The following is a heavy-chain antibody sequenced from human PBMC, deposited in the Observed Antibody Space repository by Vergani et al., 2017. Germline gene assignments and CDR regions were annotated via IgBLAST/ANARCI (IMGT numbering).Heavy chain of an antibody. J-gene: IGHJ6*03. V-gene: IGHV3-23*01. CDR2: ISGSGGST. CDR1: GFTFSSYA. D-gene: IGHD3-10*01. Sequence: EVQLLESGGGLVQPGGSLRLSCAASGFTFSSYAMSWVRQAPGKGLEWVSAISGSGGSTHYADSGKGRFTISRDNSKNTLYLQMNSLRAEDTAVYYCAKCYGSGFYYYYMDVWGKGTTVTVSS. CDR3: AKCYGSGFYYYYMDV.